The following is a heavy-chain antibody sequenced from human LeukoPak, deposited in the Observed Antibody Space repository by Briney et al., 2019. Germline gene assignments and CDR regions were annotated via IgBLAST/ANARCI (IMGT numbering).Heavy chain of an antibody. Sequence: SVPVPCKASGYTFTGYYMHWVRQAPGQGLEWMGWINPNSGGTNYAQKFQGRVTMTRDTSISTAYMELSRLRSDDTAVYYCARERKYGGDMNDYWGQGTTVTVSS. CDR1: GYTFTGYY. J-gene: IGHJ4*02. V-gene: IGHV1-2*02. CDR3: ARERKYGGDMNDY. CDR2: INPNSGGT. D-gene: IGHD2-21*01.